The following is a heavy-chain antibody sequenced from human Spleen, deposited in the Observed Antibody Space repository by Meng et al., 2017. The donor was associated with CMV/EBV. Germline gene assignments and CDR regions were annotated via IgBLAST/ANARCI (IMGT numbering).Heavy chain of an antibody. D-gene: IGHD2-2*01. J-gene: IGHJ5*02. Sequence: GESLKISCAASGFTFGTHAMHWVRQAPGKGLDYVAAISSDGTTTYYADSVKGRFTCSRDNSKSSLYLQMGSLKNEDTAVYYCARGVDTRSDMDLWGQGTLVTVSS. CDR2: ISSDGTTT. V-gene: IGHV3-64*02. CDR3: ARGVDTRSDMDL. CDR1: GFTFGTHA.